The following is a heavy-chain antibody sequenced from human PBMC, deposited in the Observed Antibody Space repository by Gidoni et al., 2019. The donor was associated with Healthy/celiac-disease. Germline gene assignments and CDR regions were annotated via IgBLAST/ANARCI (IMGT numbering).Heavy chain of an antibody. J-gene: IGHJ4*02. CDR3: ARLPVLTVVVPAAHFDY. V-gene: IGHV5-51*03. CDR2: IYPGDSDT. Sequence: EVQLVQSGAEVKKPGESLKISCKGSGYSFTSYWIGWVRQMPGKGLEWMGIIYPGDSDTRYSPSFQGQVTISADKSISTAYLQWSSLKASDTAMYYCARLPVLTVVVPAAHFDYWGQGTLVTVSS. D-gene: IGHD2-2*01. CDR1: GYSFTSYW.